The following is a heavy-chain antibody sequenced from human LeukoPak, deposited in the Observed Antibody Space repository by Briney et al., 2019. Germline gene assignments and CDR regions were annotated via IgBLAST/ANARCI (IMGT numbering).Heavy chain of an antibody. V-gene: IGHV4-59*01. Sequence: SETLSLTCTVSCGSISNYYWTWIRQPPGKGLEWIGYLYYSGSTNYNPSLKSRVTISVDTSKNQFSLKLSSVTAADTAVYYCASLRAPRYNWFDPWGQGTLVTVSS. J-gene: IGHJ5*02. CDR2: LYYSGST. CDR3: ASLRAPRYNWFDP. CDR1: CGSISNYY.